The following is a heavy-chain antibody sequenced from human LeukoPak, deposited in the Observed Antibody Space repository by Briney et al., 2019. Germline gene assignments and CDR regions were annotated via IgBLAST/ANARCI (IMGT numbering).Heavy chain of an antibody. CDR3: ARGSYYDILTGSYMDV. D-gene: IGHD3-9*01. J-gene: IGHJ6*03. Sequence: GSLRLSCAASGFTFSSYGMHWVRQAPGKGLEWVAVISYDGSNKYYADSVKGRFTISRDNSKNTLYLQMNSLRAEDTAVYYCARGSYYDILTGSYMDVWGKGTTVTISS. CDR2: ISYDGSNK. V-gene: IGHV3-30*03. CDR1: GFTFSSYG.